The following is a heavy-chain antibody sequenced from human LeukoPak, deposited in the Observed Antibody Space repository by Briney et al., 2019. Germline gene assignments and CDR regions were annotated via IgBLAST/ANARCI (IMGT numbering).Heavy chain of an antibody. J-gene: IGHJ5*02. Sequence: PSETLSLTCTVSGGSISSGDYYWSWIRQPPGKGLEWIGYIYYSGSTHYNPSLKSRVTISVDTSKHQFSLKLSSVTAADTAVYYCARGSMEWFDNNWFDPWGQGTLVTVSS. CDR2: IYYSGST. CDR3: ARGSMEWFDNNWFDP. D-gene: IGHD3-3*01. CDR1: GGSISSGDYY. V-gene: IGHV4-30-4*01.